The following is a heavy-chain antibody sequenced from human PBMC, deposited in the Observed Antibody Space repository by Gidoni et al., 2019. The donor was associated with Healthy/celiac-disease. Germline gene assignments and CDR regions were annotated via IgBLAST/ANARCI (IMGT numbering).Heavy chain of an antibody. CDR2: ISYDGSNK. D-gene: IGHD3-16*02. CDR3: ASLSPLDY. V-gene: IGHV3-30*04. J-gene: IGHJ4*02. Sequence: QVQLVESGGGVVQPGRSRRRYCAASGFTFSRYAMNWVRQAPGKGLGWVAVISYDGSNKYYAYSVKGRFTISRDNSKTTLYLQMNSLRAEDTAVYYCASLSPLDYWGQVTLVTVSS. CDR1: GFTFSRYA.